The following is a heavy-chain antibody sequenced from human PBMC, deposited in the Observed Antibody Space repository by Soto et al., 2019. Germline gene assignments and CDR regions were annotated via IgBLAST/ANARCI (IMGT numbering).Heavy chain of an antibody. Sequence: GGSLRLSCAASGFTFSSYGMHWVRQAPGKGLEWVAVISYDGSNKYYADSVKGRFTISRDNSKNTLYLQMNSLRAEDTAVYYCAKDRDDYRIAYYFDYWGQGTLVTVSS. CDR2: ISYDGSNK. V-gene: IGHV3-30*18. D-gene: IGHD4-17*01. CDR3: AKDRDDYRIAYYFDY. J-gene: IGHJ4*02. CDR1: GFTFSSYG.